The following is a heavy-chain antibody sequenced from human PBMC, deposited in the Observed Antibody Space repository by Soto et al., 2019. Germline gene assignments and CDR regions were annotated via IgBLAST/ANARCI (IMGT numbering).Heavy chain of an antibody. CDR2: ISSSSSYI. CDR3: ARDLAPITINRDYYYYGMDV. J-gene: IGHJ6*02. Sequence: ESGGGLVKPGGSLRLSCAASGFTFSSYSMNWVRQAPGKGLEWVSSISSSSSYIYYADSVKGRFTISRDNAKNSLYLQMNSLRAEDTAVYYCARDLAPITINRDYYYYGMDVWGQGTTVTVSS. D-gene: IGHD3-3*01. V-gene: IGHV3-21*01. CDR1: GFTFSSYS.